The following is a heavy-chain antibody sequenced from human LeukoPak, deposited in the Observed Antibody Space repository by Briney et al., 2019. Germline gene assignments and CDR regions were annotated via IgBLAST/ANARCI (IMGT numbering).Heavy chain of an antibody. Sequence: GGSRRLSCAASGFTFSSYWMHWVRQAPGKGLVWVSRINTDGSTTTYADPVKGRFTISRDNAKNTLYLQMNSLRAEDTAVYYCAKGVAVAGTPPDVWGKGTTVTVSS. J-gene: IGHJ6*04. CDR1: GFTFSSYW. CDR2: INTDGSTT. CDR3: AKGVAVAGTPPDV. D-gene: IGHD6-19*01. V-gene: IGHV3-74*01.